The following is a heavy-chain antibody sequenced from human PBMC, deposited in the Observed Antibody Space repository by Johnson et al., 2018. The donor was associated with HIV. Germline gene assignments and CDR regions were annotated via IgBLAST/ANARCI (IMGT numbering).Heavy chain of an antibody. J-gene: IGHJ3*02. CDR2: ISYDGSNK. D-gene: IGHD6-13*01. Sequence: QVQLVESGGGVVQPVRSLRLSCAASGFTFSSYALHWVRQAPGKGLEWVAVISYDGSNKYYADSVQGRFTISRDNSKNTLYLQMNSLRAEDTAVDYCARDRAAAGTDALDIWGQGTMVTVSS. CDR3: ARDRAAAGTDALDI. CDR1: GFTFSSYA. V-gene: IGHV3-30*04.